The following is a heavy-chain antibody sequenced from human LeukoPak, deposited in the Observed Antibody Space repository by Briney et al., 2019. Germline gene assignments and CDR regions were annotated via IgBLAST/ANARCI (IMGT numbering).Heavy chain of an antibody. V-gene: IGHV5-51*01. CDR2: IYPGDSDT. Sequence: GESLKISCKGSGYSFTSYWIGWVRQMPGKGLEWMGIIYPGDSDTRYSPPFQGQVTISADKSISTAYLQWSSLKASDTAMYYCARPRRRDGYNWSYWGQGTLVTVSS. CDR1: GYSFTSYW. D-gene: IGHD5-12*01. J-gene: IGHJ4*02. CDR3: ARPRRRDGYNWSY.